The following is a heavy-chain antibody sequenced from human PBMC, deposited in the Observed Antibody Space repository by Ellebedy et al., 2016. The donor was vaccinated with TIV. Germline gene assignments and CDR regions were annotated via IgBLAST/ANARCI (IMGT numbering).Heavy chain of an antibody. V-gene: IGHV3-53*01. J-gene: IGHJ4*02. Sequence: GESLKISXVVSGFTVSNNSMTWVRQAPGKGLEWVSVIYPGGSSYYADSVKGRFSISTDNFKNTLYLQMNSLRAEDTAVYYCAKVRTIAVFGPAYFDYWGQGTLVTVSS. CDR3: AKVRTIAVFGPAYFDY. CDR1: GFTVSNNS. CDR2: IYPGGSS. D-gene: IGHD3-3*01.